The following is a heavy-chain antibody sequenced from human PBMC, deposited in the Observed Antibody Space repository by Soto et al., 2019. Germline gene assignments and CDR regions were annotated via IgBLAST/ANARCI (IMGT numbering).Heavy chain of an antibody. CDR2: LNGDGSSS. D-gene: IGHD5-12*01. J-gene: IGHJ4*02. CDR3: TRGASGYGNFDY. Sequence: PGGSLRLSCAASGFTFSSFCLHWVRQTPGKGLVWISRLNGDGSSSSYADSVTGRFTISRDTATNTLYLQMNSLRPEDTALYYCTRGASGYGNFDYWGLGTLVTVSS. CDR1: GFTFSSFC. V-gene: IGHV3-74*01.